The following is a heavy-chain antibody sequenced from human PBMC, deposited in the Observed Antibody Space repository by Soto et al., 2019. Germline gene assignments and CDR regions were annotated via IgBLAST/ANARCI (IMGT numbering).Heavy chain of an antibody. CDR1: GGSISTTNC. V-gene: IGHV4-4*02. CDR3: ARPEEDY. CDR2: INHSGST. J-gene: IGHJ4*02. Sequence: PSETLSLTCTVSGGSISTTNCWSWFRQPPGKGLEWIGEINHSGSTNYNPSLKSRVTISVDTSKNQFSLKLSSVTAADTAVYYCARPEEDYWGQGTLVTVSS.